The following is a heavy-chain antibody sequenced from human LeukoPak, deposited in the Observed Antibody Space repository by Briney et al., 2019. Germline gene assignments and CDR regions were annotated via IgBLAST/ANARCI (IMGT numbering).Heavy chain of an antibody. J-gene: IGHJ4*02. V-gene: IGHV1-46*01. D-gene: IGHD2-8*01. CDR3: AREFGLMVYATRANYFDY. CDR2: INPSGGST. Sequence: ASVKVSCKASGYTFTSCYMHWVRQAPGQGLEWTGIINPSGGSTSYAQKFQGRVTMTRDTSTSTVYMELSSLRSEDTAVYYCAREFGLMVYATRANYFDYWGQGTLVTVSS. CDR1: GYTFTSCY.